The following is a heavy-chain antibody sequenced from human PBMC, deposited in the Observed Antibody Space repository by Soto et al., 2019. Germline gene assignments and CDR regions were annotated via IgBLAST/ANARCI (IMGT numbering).Heavy chain of an antibody. CDR3: ARVAGHKNARFYT. Sequence: ASVKVSCKASGYSFTKYHMHWVRQAPGQGLEWLGWINPGSGVTNQAQKFQGRVTMTRDTSITTTYLELNSLTSDDTAVYYCARVAGHKNARFYTWGQGALVTVSS. CDR2: INPGSGVT. J-gene: IGHJ4*02. V-gene: IGHV1-2*02. CDR1: GYSFTKYH. D-gene: IGHD1-1*01.